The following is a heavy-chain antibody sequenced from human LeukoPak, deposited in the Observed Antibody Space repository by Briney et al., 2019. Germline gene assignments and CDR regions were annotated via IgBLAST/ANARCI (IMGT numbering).Heavy chain of an antibody. D-gene: IGHD3-10*01. CDR3: ASRTYYGSGPDY. V-gene: IGHV4-59*01. Sequence: PSETLSLTCTVSGGSISSYYWSWIRQPPGKGLEWIGYIYYRGSTNYNPSLKSRVTISVDTSKNQFSLRLTSVTAADTAMYYCASRTYYGSGPDYWGQGTLVIVSS. J-gene: IGHJ4*02. CDR2: IYYRGST. CDR1: GGSISSYY.